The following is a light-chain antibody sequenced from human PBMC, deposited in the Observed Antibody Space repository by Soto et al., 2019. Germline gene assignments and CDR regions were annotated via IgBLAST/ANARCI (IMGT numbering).Light chain of an antibody. V-gene: IGKV3D-15*01. CDR1: QTVSRS. J-gene: IGKJ2*01. CDR3: QQYIDWPPST. CDR2: AAS. Sequence: EIFITHSPAPLALAPGARATLSSRASQTVSRSLAWYQQKPGQAPRLLIYAASTRATGIPDRFSGSGSGTDFTLTISGLKSEDFAVYYCQQYIDWPPSTFGQGTKV.